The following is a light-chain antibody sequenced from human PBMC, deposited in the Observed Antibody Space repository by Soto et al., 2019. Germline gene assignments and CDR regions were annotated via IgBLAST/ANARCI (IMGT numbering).Light chain of an antibody. CDR2: AAS. Sequence: DIQMTQSPSSLSASVGDRVTITCRASQDIKNYLAWYQQRPGEVPKVLISAASTLQLGVPSRFSGRRSGADFNLSISSLQPEDVATYYCQQYDSAPFTFGTGTKVDF. CDR1: QDIKNY. J-gene: IGKJ3*01. CDR3: QQYDSAPFT. V-gene: IGKV1-27*01.